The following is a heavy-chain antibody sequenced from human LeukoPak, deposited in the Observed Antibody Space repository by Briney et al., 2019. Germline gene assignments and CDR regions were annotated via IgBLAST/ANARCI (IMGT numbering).Heavy chain of an antibody. J-gene: IGHJ4*02. CDR3: AKGYDYRSGAGSFDY. CDR2: ISYDGNNK. Sequence: PGRSLRLSCAASGLTFSSYNMHWVRQAPGKGLEGGAVISYDGNNKYYADSVKGRFTISRDNSKNTLYLQMNGLRAEDTAVYYCAKGYDYRSGAGSFDYWGQGTLVTVSS. CDR1: GLTFSSYN. V-gene: IGHV3-30*18. D-gene: IGHD3-10*01.